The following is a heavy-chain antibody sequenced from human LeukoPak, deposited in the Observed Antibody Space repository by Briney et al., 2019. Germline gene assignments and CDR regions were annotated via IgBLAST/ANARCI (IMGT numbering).Heavy chain of an antibody. D-gene: IGHD2-21*02. CDR1: GGTFSNYA. Sequence: SVKVSRKASGGTFSNYAIGWVRQAPGQGLEWMGGVVPIFSTANYAHKFQGRVTITADTSTSTAYMELSSLRSDDTAVYYCARAYMTATRHFDSWGQGTLVTVSS. CDR3: ARAYMTATRHFDS. J-gene: IGHJ4*02. CDR2: VVPIFSTA. V-gene: IGHV1-69*06.